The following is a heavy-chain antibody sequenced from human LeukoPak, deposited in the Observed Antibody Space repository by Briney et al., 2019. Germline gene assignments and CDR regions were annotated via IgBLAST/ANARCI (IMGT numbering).Heavy chain of an antibody. CDR1: GGSISSYY. CDR3: ARLTGPDLAAAGISPTGYYFDY. J-gene: IGHJ4*02. Sequence: PSETLSLTCTVSGGSISSYYWSWIRQPPGKGLEWIGESNHSGSTNYNPSLMSRVTISVDTSKNQFSLKLSSVTAADTAVYYCARLTGPDLAAAGISPTGYYFDYWGQGTLVTVSS. D-gene: IGHD6-13*01. V-gene: IGHV4-34*01. CDR2: SNHSGST.